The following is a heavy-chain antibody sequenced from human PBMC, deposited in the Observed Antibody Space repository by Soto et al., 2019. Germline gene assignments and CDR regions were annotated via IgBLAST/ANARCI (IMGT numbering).Heavy chain of an antibody. CDR2: IWYDRSNK. CDR3: ARDLGVVPAAAPFFDP. J-gene: IGHJ5*02. Sequence: GGSLRLSCAASGFTFSSYGMHWVRQAPGKGLEWVAVIWYDRSNKYYADSVKGRFTISRDNSKNTLYLQMNSLRAEDTAVYYCARDLGVVPAAAPFFDPWGQGTLVTVSS. D-gene: IGHD2-2*01. V-gene: IGHV3-33*01. CDR1: GFTFSSYG.